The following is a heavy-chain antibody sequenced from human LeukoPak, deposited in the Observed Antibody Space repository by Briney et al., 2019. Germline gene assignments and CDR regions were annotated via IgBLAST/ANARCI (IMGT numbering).Heavy chain of an antibody. CDR3: ARDRVDSSGYYYYYGIDV. CDR2: LYTSGST. J-gene: IGHJ6*02. Sequence: SETLSLTCTVSGGSISTYFWSWIRQPAGKGLEWIGRLYTSGSTNYNPSLKSRLTMSADTSKNQFSLNLRSVTAADTATYYCARDRVDSSGYYYYYGIDVWGQGTAVTVSS. V-gene: IGHV4-4*07. D-gene: IGHD3-22*01. CDR1: GGSISTYF.